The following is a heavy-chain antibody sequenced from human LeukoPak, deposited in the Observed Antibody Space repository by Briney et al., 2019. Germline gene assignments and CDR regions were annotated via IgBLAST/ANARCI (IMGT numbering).Heavy chain of an antibody. CDR3: ARDAYYDFWSGYYGSRGYYYYYYMGV. D-gene: IGHD3-3*01. CDR2: MNPNSGNT. Sequence: ASVRVSCKASGYTFTSYDINWVRQATGQGLEWMGWMNPNSGNTGYAQKFQGRVTMTRNTSISTAYMELSSLRSEDTAVYYCARDAYYDFWSGYYGSRGYYYYYYMGVWGKGTTVTVSS. CDR1: GYTFTSYD. V-gene: IGHV1-8*01. J-gene: IGHJ6*03.